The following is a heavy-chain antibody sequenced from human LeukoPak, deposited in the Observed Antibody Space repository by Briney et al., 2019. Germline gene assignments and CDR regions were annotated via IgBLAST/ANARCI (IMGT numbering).Heavy chain of an antibody. CDR3: ARQGYTVSYYFLDY. D-gene: IGHD1-26*01. V-gene: IGHV4-4*07. Sequence: SETLSLTCDVSGGSVRSYWWSWVRQPAGKGLGWLGRIYSTGSTRFNPSLKSRLTLSIDTSTNQFSLKLTSVTAADTAVYFCARQGYTVSYYFLDYWSQGTLVTVSS. CDR2: IYSTGST. CDR1: GGSVRSYW. J-gene: IGHJ4*02.